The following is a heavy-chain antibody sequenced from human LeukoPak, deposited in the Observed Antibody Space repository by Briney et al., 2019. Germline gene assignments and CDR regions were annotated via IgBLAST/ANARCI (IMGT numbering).Heavy chain of an antibody. D-gene: IGHD3-10*01. V-gene: IGHV3-9*01. CDR3: CKDIHYFGSGSYLTSDG. Sequence: PGGSLRLSCAASGFTFDDYAMHWVRQAPGKGLEWVSGISWNSVNTAYADSVKGRFTISRDNAKKSLYLQMNSLRTEDTALYYCCKDIHYFGSGSYLTSDGWGQGTLVTVSS. J-gene: IGHJ4*02. CDR1: GFTFDDYA. CDR2: ISWNSVNT.